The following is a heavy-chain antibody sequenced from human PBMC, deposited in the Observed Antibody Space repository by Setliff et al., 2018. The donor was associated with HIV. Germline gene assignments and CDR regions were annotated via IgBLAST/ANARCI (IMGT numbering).Heavy chain of an antibody. CDR3: ARVGYCSSTNCYWGRPSYGMGV. CDR2: MYPSGSS. D-gene: IGHD2-2*01. J-gene: IGHJ6*02. V-gene: IGHV4-38-2*02. Sequence: RDPPGKGLEWIGNMYPSGSSYFNPTLQSRVTMSADTSKKQFFLKLSSVTAADTAVYYCARVGYCSSTNCYWGRPSYGMGVWGQGTTVTVSS.